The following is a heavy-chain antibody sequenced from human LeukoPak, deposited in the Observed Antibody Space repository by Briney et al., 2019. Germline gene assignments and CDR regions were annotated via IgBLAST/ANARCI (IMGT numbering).Heavy chain of an antibody. D-gene: IGHD2-2*01. Sequence: GGSLRLFCAASGFTFSSYWMSWVRQAPGKGLEWVANIKQDGSEKYYADSVKGRFTISRDNAKNSLYLQMNSLRAEDTAVYYCARLKLLWSNYFDYWGQGTLVTVSS. CDR3: ARLKLLWSNYFDY. CDR2: IKQDGSEK. J-gene: IGHJ4*02. V-gene: IGHV3-7*01. CDR1: GFTFSSYW.